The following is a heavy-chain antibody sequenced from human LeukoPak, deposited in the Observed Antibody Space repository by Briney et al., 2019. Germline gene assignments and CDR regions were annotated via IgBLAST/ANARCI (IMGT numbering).Heavy chain of an antibody. CDR1: GFTFSSYE. Sequence: GGSLRLSCAASGFTFSSYEMNWVRQAPGKGLEWVSSISGSGDNTYYADSVKGRFTISRDNSKNTLYLQMNSLRAEDTAVYYCAKDWAYSSGYYYFDYWGQGTLVTVSS. V-gene: IGHV3-23*01. J-gene: IGHJ4*02. D-gene: IGHD3-22*01. CDR2: ISGSGDNT. CDR3: AKDWAYSSGYYYFDY.